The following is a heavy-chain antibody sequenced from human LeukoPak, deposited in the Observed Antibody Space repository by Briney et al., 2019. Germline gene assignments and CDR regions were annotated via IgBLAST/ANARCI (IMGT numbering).Heavy chain of an antibody. J-gene: IGHJ4*02. CDR2: IFGSGGSA. CDR3: TKTTTGYSSGQYPGWPADH. D-gene: IGHD3-22*01. V-gene: IGHV3-23*01. Sequence: GGSLRLSCTAPGFTFNNYAMYWVRQAPRKGLEWVAGIFGSGGSAHYADPVKGRFTISRDNSKNTVYLQMDSLRGEDTALYYCTKTTTGYSSGQYPGWPADHWGQGALVTVSS. CDR1: GFTFNNYA.